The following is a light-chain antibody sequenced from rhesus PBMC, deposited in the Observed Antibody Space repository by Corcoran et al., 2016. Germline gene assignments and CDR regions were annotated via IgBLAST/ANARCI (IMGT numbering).Light chain of an antibody. J-gene: IGKJ4*01. V-gene: IGKV1-32*04. CDR1: QGISSF. CDR2: YAS. Sequence: DIQMSQSPSSLSASVGDRVTITCRASQGISSFLTWYQPKPGKAPKLMIYYASSLASGDPSRFSGSGFGTDFTLTIISLQPEDFATYYCQQGNSKPLTFGGGTKVELK. CDR3: QQGNSKPLT.